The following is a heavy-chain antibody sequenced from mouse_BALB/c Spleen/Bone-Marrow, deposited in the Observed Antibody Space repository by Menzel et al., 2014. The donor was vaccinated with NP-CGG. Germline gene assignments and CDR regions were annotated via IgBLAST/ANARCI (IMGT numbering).Heavy chain of an antibody. Sequence: EVQLQQSGGGLVKSGGPLKLSCAASGFTFSNYGMSWVRQTPEKRLEWVATISGGGSYTFYSDSVKGRFTISRDNAKNNLYLQLSSLRSEDTALYYCARHAYYDQTEVSFVYWGQGTLVTVSA. J-gene: IGHJ3*01. CDR1: GFTFSNYG. CDR2: ISGGGSYT. D-gene: IGHD2-4*01. V-gene: IGHV5-9-2*01. CDR3: ARHAYYDQTEVSFVY.